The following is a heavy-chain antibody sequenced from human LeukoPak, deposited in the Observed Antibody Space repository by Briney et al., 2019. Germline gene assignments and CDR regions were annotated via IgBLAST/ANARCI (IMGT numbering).Heavy chain of an antibody. D-gene: IGHD3-22*01. J-gene: IGHJ4*02. CDR3: ARGRASYYYDSSGYPFDY. CDR2: ISGSGDNT. V-gene: IGHV3-23*01. CDR1: GFTFSSYA. Sequence: GGSLRLSCAASGFTFSSYAMSWVRQAPGKGLEWVSAISGSGDNTYYADSVKGRFTISRDNAKNSLYLQMNSLRAEDTAVYYCARGRASYYYDSSGYPFDYWGQGTLVTVSS.